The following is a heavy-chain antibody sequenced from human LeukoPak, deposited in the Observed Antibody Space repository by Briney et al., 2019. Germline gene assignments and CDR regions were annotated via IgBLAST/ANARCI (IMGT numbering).Heavy chain of an antibody. CDR1: GYSISSGYY. J-gene: IGHJ4*02. V-gene: IGHV4-38-2*02. CDR2: IYHSGST. D-gene: IGHD1-26*01. Sequence: LETLSLTCTVSGYSISSGYYWGWIRQPPGKGLEWIGSIYHSGSTYYNPSLKSRVTISVDTSKNQFSLKLSSVTAADTAVYYCARRAFRVGAAHFDYWGQGTLVTVSS. CDR3: ARRAFRVGAAHFDY.